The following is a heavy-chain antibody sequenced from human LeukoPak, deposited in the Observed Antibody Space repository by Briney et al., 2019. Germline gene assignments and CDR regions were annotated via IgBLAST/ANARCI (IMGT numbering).Heavy chain of an antibody. CDR1: GYTFNSYG. Sequence: ASVKVSCKASGYTFNSYGISWVRQAPGQGLELMGWISAYTGSTNYAQKFQGRVTMPRDTSTSTAYMELRGLRFDDTAVYYCARFYDERGQDYWGQGSLVTVSS. J-gene: IGHJ4*02. CDR3: ARFYDERGQDY. D-gene: IGHD2/OR15-2a*01. CDR2: ISAYTGST. V-gene: IGHV1-18*01.